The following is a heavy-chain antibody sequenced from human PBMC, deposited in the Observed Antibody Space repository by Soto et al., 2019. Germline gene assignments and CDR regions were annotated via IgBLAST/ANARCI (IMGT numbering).Heavy chain of an antibody. D-gene: IGHD6-6*01. Sequence: SGPTLVNPTQTLTLTCSFSGFSLSTSGVGVGWIRQSPGKALEWLALIYWSGDEHYRPSLKSRLSIIKDTSKNHVVLIMTDMDPVDTATYYCARGLATLPVFAFDIWGQGTMVTVSS. CDR3: ARGLATLPVFAFDI. J-gene: IGHJ3*02. CDR2: IYWSGDE. V-gene: IGHV2-5*01. CDR1: GFSLSTSGVG.